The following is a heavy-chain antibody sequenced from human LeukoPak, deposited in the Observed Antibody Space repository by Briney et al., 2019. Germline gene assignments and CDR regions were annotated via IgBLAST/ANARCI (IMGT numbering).Heavy chain of an antibody. V-gene: IGHV1-18*04. D-gene: IGHD4-23*01. Sequence: GASVKVSCKASGYTFTNHGLTWVRQAPGQGLEWMGWINTYSGDTKYGQKFQGRVTMTTDTSTSMVFLGLMSLRSDDTAVYYCARDRLGNSDAFDIWAQGQWSPSLQ. J-gene: IGHJ3*02. CDR3: ARDRLGNSDAFDI. CDR1: GYTFTNHG. CDR2: INTYSGDT.